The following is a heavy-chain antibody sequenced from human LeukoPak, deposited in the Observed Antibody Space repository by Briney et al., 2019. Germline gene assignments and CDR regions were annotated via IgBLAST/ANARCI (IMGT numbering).Heavy chain of an antibody. V-gene: IGHV1-18*01. CDR1: GYTFTSYG. Sequence: ASVKVSCKASGYTFTSYGIGWVRQAPGQGLEWMGWISAYNGNTNYAQKLQSRVTMTTDTSTSTAYMELRSLRSDDTAVYYCARESPCSSTSCYSSSPNWFDPWGQGTLVTVSS. CDR2: ISAYNGNT. D-gene: IGHD2-2*02. CDR3: ARESPCSSTSCYSSSPNWFDP. J-gene: IGHJ5*02.